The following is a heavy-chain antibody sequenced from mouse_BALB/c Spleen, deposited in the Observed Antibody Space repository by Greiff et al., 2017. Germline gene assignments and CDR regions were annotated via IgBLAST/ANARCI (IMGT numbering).Heavy chain of an antibody. Sequence: EVKLVESGPGLVKPSQSLSLTCSVTGYSITSGYYWNWIRQFPGNKLEWMGYISYDGSNNYNPSLKNRISITRDTSKNQFFLKLNSVTTEDTATYYCARGGGYYVAMDYWGQGTSVTVSS. D-gene: IGHD2-3*01. CDR1: GYSITSGYY. CDR2: ISYDGSN. CDR3: ARGGGYYVAMDY. J-gene: IGHJ4*01. V-gene: IGHV3-6*02.